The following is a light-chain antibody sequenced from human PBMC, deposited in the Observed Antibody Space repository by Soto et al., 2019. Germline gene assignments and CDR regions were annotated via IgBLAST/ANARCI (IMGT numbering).Light chain of an antibody. J-gene: IGKJ1*01. CDR1: QSISSY. V-gene: IGKV1-39*01. Sequence: DIQMTQSPSSLSASVGDRVTITCRASQSISSYLNWYQQKPGKAPKLLIYKASTLKSGVPSRFSGSGSGTEFTLTISSLQPEDFATYYCQQSYSTLWTFGQGTKVDIK. CDR3: QQSYSTLWT. CDR2: KAS.